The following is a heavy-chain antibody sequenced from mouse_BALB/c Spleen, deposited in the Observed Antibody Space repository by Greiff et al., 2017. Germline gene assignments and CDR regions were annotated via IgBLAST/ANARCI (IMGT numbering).Heavy chain of an antibody. CDR3: ARDIELRRGYYAMDY. CDR2: ISDGGSYT. CDR1: GFTFSDYY. D-gene: IGHD2-12*01. J-gene: IGHJ4*01. V-gene: IGHV5-4*02. Sequence: EVQRVESGGGLVKPGGSLKLSCAASGFTFSDYYMYWVRQTPEKRLEWVATISDGGSYTYYPDSVKGRFTISRDNAKNNLYLQMSSLKSEDTAMYYCARDIELRRGYYAMDYWGQGTSVTVSS.